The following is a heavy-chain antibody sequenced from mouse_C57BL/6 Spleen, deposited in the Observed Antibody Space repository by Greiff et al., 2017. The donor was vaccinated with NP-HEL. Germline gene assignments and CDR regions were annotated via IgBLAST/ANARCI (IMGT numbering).Heavy chain of an antibody. CDR3: AKGFDYFDY. Sequence: EVQLQQSGPGLVKPSQSLSLTCSVTGYSITSGYYWNWIRQFPGNKLEWMGYISYDGSNNYNPSLQNRISITRYTSKNQFFLKLNSVTTEDTATYYCAKGFDYFDYWGQGTTLTVAS. V-gene: IGHV3-6*01. CDR2: ISYDGSN. J-gene: IGHJ2*01. CDR1: GYSITSGYY.